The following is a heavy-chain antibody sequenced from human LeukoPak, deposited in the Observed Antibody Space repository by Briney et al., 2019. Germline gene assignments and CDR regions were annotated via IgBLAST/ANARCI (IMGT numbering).Heavy chain of an antibody. CDR1: GYTFTSYY. J-gene: IGHJ4*02. CDR2: MNPNSGNT. V-gene: IGHV1-8*03. CDR3: ASCPEHYGVFRRNYFDY. D-gene: IGHD4-17*01. Sequence: ASVKVSCKASGYTFTSYYMHWVRQATGQGLEWMGWMNPNSGNTGYAQKFQGRVTITRNTSISTAYMELSSLRSEDTAVYYCASCPEHYGVFRRNYFDYWGQGTLVTVSS.